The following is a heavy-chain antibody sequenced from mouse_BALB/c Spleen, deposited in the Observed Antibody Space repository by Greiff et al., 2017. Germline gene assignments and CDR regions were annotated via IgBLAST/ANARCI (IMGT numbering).Heavy chain of an antibody. CDR2: ISYSGST. V-gene: IGHV3-8*02. D-gene: IGHD2-1*01. J-gene: IGHJ4*01. Sequence: EVQLVESGPSLVKPSQTLSLTCSVTGDSITSGYWNWIRKFPGNKLEYMGYISYSGSTYYNPSLKSRISITRDTSKNQYYLQWNSVTTEDTATYYCARYLLTEDAMDYWGQGTSVTVSS. CDR3: ARYLLTEDAMDY. CDR1: GDSITSGY.